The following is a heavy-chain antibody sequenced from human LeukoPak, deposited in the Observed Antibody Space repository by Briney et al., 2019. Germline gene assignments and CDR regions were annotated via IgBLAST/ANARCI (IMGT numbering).Heavy chain of an antibody. CDR3: ARAGWEVRGFDY. J-gene: IGHJ4*02. CDR1: GFTFSSYG. Sequence: AGGSLRLSCAASGFTFSSYGMHWVRQAPGKGLEWVAVIWYDGSNKYYADSVKGRFTISRDNSKNTLYLQMNSLRAEDTAVYYCARAGWEVRGFDYWGQGTLITVSS. D-gene: IGHD1-26*01. V-gene: IGHV3-33*01. CDR2: IWYDGSNK.